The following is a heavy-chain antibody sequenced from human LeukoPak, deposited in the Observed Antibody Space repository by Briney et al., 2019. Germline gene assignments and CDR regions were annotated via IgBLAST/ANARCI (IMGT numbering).Heavy chain of an antibody. Sequence: APVKVSCKASGYTFTSYGISWVRQAPGQGLEWMGWISAYNGNTNYAQKLQGRVTMTTDTSTSTAYMELRSLRSDVTAVYYCARDWAQYYYDSSGSDYWGQGTLVTVSS. CDR1: GYTFTSYG. V-gene: IGHV1-18*01. CDR2: ISAYNGNT. CDR3: ARDWAQYYYDSSGSDY. J-gene: IGHJ4*02. D-gene: IGHD3-22*01.